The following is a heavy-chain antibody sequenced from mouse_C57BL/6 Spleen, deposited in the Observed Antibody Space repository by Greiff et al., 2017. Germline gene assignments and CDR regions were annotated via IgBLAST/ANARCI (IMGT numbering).Heavy chain of an antibody. Sequence: DVHLVESGGGLVKPGGSLKLSCAASGFTFSSYAMSWVRQTPEKRLEWVATISDGGSYTYYPDNVKGRFTISRDNAKNNLYLQMSHLKSEDTAMYYCARDPYGSSPYAMDYWGQGTSVTVSS. CDR3: ARDPYGSSPYAMDY. CDR2: ISDGGSYT. J-gene: IGHJ4*01. CDR1: GFTFSSYA. V-gene: IGHV5-4*01. D-gene: IGHD1-1*01.